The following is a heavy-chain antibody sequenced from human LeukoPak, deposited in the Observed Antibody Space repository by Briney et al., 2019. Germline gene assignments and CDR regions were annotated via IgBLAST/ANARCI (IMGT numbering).Heavy chain of an antibody. Sequence: GSLRLSCAGFGFTFSSYDMHWVRQATGRGLEWVSAVGTAGDTFYPGSVKGRFTISRENAKNSFYLQMNSLTAGDTAVYYCARDGPYGSGTYYNGMDVWGQGTTVTVSS. J-gene: IGHJ6*02. CDR3: ARDGPYGSGTYYNGMDV. D-gene: IGHD3-10*01. V-gene: IGHV3-13*01. CDR2: VGTAGDT. CDR1: GFTFSSYD.